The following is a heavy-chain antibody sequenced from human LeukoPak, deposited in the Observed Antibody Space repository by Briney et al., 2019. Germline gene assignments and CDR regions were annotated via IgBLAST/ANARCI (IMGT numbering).Heavy chain of an antibody. V-gene: IGHV3-7*01. D-gene: IGHD2-21*02. Sequence: GGSLRLSCAASGFSISNHWMNWVRQAPGKGLEWVANIRPDGSEEYYVASVRGRSTISRDGARNSLYLQMNGLRVEDTAVYYCARHLSGGDRSWGRGTLVTVSS. CDR1: GFSISNHW. CDR2: IRPDGSEE. CDR3: ARHLSGGDRS. J-gene: IGHJ5*02.